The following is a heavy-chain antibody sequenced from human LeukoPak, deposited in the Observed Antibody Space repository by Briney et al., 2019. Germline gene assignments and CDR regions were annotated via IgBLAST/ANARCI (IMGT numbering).Heavy chain of an antibody. V-gene: IGHV4-39*01. J-gene: IGHJ4*02. D-gene: IGHD5-12*01. Sequence: SSETLSLTCTVSGGSFSSSSYYWGWIRQPPGKGLEWIVSIYYSGSTYYNPSLKSRVTISVDTSKNQFSLNLSSVTAADTAVYYCARHSGHIYSSYDNYFDYWGQGTLVTVSS. CDR1: GGSFSSSSYY. CDR2: IYYSGST. CDR3: ARHSGHIYSSYDNYFDY.